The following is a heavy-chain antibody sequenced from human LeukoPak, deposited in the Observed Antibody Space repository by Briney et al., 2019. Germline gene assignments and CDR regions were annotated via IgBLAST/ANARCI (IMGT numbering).Heavy chain of an antibody. CDR2: ISSSSYI. J-gene: IGHJ4*02. Sequence: GGSLRLSCAASGFTFSSYSMNWVRQAPGKGLEWVSSISSSSYIYYADSVKGRFTISRDNAKNSLYRQMNSLRAEDTAVYYCARGLPDYWGQGTLVTVSS. V-gene: IGHV3-21*01. CDR3: ARGLPDY. CDR1: GFTFSSYS.